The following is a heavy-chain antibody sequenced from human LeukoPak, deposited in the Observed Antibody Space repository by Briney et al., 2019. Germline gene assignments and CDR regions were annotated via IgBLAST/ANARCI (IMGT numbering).Heavy chain of an antibody. CDR2: ICSGGST. V-gene: IGHV3-66*01. CDR1: GFTVSSNY. D-gene: IGHD7-27*01. CDR3: ARDLTGDAYFDF. J-gene: IGHJ4*02. Sequence: GGSLRLSCEVSGFTVSSNYMTWVRQAPGKGLEWVSIICSGGSTYYADSVKGRFAISRDNSKNTLYLQMNSLRAEDTAVFYCARDLTGDAYFDFWGQGILVTVSS.